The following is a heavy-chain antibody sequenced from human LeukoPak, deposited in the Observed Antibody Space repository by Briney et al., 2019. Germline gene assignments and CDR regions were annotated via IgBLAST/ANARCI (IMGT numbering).Heavy chain of an antibody. V-gene: IGHV3-7*01. CDR2: IKQDGSEK. Sequence: PGRSLRLSCAASGFTFSSYWMSWVRQAPGKGLEWVANIKQDGSEKYYVDSVKGRFTISRDNAKNSLYLQMNSLRAEDTAVYYCARPSFYYDSSGIDYWGQGTLVTVSS. D-gene: IGHD3-22*01. CDR3: ARPSFYYDSSGIDY. J-gene: IGHJ4*02. CDR1: GFTFSSYW.